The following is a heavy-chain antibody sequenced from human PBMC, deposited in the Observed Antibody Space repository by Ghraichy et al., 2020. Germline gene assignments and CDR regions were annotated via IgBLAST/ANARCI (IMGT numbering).Heavy chain of an antibody. CDR2: INPNSGGT. V-gene: IGHV1-2*02. CDR1: GYTFTGYY. D-gene: IGHD6-13*01. CDR3: ARDEEIAAALDY. Sequence: ASVKVSCKASGYTFTGYYMHWVRQAPGQGLEWMGWINPNSGGTNYAQKFQGRVTMTRDTSISTAYMELSRLRSDDTAVYYWARDEEIAAALDYWGQGTLVTVSS. J-gene: IGHJ4*02.